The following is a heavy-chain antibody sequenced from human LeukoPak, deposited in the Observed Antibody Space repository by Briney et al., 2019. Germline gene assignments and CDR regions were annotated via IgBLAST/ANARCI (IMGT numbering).Heavy chain of an antibody. V-gene: IGHV3-15*01. CDR3: TTKYYYDSSGYTNFDY. J-gene: IGHJ4*02. D-gene: IGHD3-22*01. CDR2: IKRETDGGTT. Sequence: GGSLRLSCAASGFTFSNAWMSWVRQAPGKGLEWVGRIKRETDGGTTDYAAPVKGRFTISRDDSKSTLYLQMNSLKTDDTAVYYCTTKYYYDSSGYTNFDYWGQGTLVTVSS. CDR1: GFTFSNAW.